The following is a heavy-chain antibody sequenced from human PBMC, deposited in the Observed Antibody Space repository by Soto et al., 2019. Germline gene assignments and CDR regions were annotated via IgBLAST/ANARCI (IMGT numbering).Heavy chain of an antibody. CDR2: INSDGSST. Sequence: QPGGSLRLSCAASGFTFSSYWMHWVRQAPGKGLVWVSRINSDGSSTSYADSVKGRFTISRDNAKNTLYLQMNSLRAEDTAVYYCATSYYYDSSGLDYWGQGTLVTVSS. V-gene: IGHV3-74*01. J-gene: IGHJ4*02. CDR3: ATSYYYDSSGLDY. D-gene: IGHD3-22*01. CDR1: GFTFSSYW.